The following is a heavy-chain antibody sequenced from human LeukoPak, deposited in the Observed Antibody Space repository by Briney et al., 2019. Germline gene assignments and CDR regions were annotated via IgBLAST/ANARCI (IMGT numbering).Heavy chain of an antibody. Sequence: SVKVSCKTSGGTFSSYAFSWVRQAPGQGLEWMGRIIPILGIANYAQKFQGRVTITADKSTSTAYMELSSLRSEDTAVYYCATRRDGYNSNYYYYGMDVWGQGTTVTVSS. V-gene: IGHV1-69*04. CDR1: GGTFSSYA. CDR3: ATRRDGYNSNYYYYGMDV. CDR2: IIPILGIA. J-gene: IGHJ6*02. D-gene: IGHD5-24*01.